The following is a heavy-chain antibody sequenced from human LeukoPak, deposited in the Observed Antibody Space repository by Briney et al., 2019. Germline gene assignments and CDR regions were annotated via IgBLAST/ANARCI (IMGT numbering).Heavy chain of an antibody. D-gene: IGHD3-10*01. V-gene: IGHV4-61*01. Sequence: SETLSLTCSVSGGSVSIGTYYWSWIRQPPGKGLEWIGYIWNSGSTKYNPSLKSRVTISVDTSKNQFSLKLSSVTAADTAEYYCAREAAYYNSGSRPIDSWGQGTLVTVSS. J-gene: IGHJ4*02. CDR1: GGSVSIGTYY. CDR3: AREAAYYNSGSRPIDS. CDR2: IWNSGST.